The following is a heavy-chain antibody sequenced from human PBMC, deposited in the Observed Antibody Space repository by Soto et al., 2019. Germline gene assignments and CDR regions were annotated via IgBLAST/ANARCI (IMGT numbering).Heavy chain of an antibody. CDR3: ARDRYPYCSSNRCYSWNTQDDAFDI. J-gene: IGHJ3*02. V-gene: IGHV3-74*01. CDR2: INSDGSST. CDR1: GFTFSSNW. D-gene: IGHD2-2*01. Sequence: PGGSLRLSCAASGFTFSSNWMHWVRQAPGKGLVWVSRINSDGSSTSYADSVKGRFTISRDNAKNTPYLQMNSLRAEDTAVYYCARDRYPYCSSNRCYSWNTQDDAFDIWGQGTMVTVSS.